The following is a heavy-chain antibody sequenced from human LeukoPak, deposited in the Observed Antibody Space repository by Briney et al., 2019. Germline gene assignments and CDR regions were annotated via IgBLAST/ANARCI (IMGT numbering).Heavy chain of an antibody. CDR3: AKEKSSGYSYYYYYGMDV. Sequence: GGSLRLSCAAPGFTFSSYGMHWVRQAPGKGLEWVAVISYDGSNKYYADSVKGRFTISRDNSKNTLYLRMNSLRAEDTAVYYCAKEKSSGYSYYYYYGMDVWGQGTTVTVSS. CDR2: ISYDGSNK. J-gene: IGHJ6*02. CDR1: GFTFSSYG. V-gene: IGHV3-30*18. D-gene: IGHD3-22*01.